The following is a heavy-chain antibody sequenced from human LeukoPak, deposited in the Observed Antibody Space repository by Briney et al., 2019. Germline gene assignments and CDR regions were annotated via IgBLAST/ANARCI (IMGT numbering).Heavy chain of an antibody. Sequence: GGSLRLSCAASGFTFSSYGMHWVRQAPGKGLEWVAVIWYDGSNKYYADSVKGRFTISRDNSKNTLYLQMNSLRAEDTAVYYCARGGDIVVVAAASDPYYFDYWGQGTLVTVSS. CDR3: ARGGDIVVVAAASDPYYFDY. D-gene: IGHD2-2*01. CDR1: GFTFSSYG. CDR2: IWYDGSNK. V-gene: IGHV3-33*01. J-gene: IGHJ4*02.